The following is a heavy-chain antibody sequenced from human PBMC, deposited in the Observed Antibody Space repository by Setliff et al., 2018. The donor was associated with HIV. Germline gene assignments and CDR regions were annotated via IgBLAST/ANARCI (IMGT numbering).Heavy chain of an antibody. CDR2: FYYSGSS. CDR1: GGSISSHY. J-gene: IGHJ4*02. Sequence: SETLSLTCTVSGGSISSHYWSWIRQPPGKGLEWIGYFYYSGSSNYNPSLKSRVSISLDTSKKQVSLKLNSVTAADTAVYYCARDRGSGSWFDFWGQGTLVTVSS. CDR3: ARDRGSGSWFDF. D-gene: IGHD1-26*01. V-gene: IGHV4-59*11.